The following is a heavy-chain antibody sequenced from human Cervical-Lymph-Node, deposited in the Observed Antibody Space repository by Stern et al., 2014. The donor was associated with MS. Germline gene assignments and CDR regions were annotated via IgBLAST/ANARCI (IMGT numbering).Heavy chain of an antibody. D-gene: IGHD2-15*01. Sequence: LVQSGAEVKKPGESLKISCKGSGFNFTNYWIGWERQMPGKGLEWMGILNAGDSDTRYSPSFQGKVIISVDKSISTAYLQWTSLKASDAAMYYCARRRYCTGVNCFYYYYGLDVWGQGTTVTVS. CDR2: LNAGDSDT. CDR3: ARRRYCTGVNCFYYYYGLDV. J-gene: IGHJ6*02. V-gene: IGHV5-51*01. CDR1: GFNFTNYW.